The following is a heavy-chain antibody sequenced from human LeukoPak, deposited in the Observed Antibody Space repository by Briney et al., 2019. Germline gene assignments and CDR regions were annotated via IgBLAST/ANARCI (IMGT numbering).Heavy chain of an antibody. V-gene: IGHV3-30*04. CDR3: ARDGIVVVITPADYYYYMDV. CDR2: ISYDGSNK. J-gene: IGHJ6*03. Sequence: PGGSLRLSCAASGFTFSSYAMHWVRQAPGKGLEWVAVISYDGSNKYYADSVKGRFTISRDNSKNTLYLQMNSLRAEDTAVYYCARDGIVVVITPADYYYYMDVWGKGTTVTVSS. CDR1: GFTFSSYA. D-gene: IGHD3-22*01.